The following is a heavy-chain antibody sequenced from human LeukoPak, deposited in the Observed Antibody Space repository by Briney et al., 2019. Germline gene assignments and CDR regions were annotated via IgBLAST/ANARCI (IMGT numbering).Heavy chain of an antibody. J-gene: IGHJ4*02. CDR3: ARFGITVVRGGKYYFDY. D-gene: IGHD3-10*01. Sequence: SETLSLTCTVSGGSISNYYWSWIRQPPGQGLEWIGHIYYSGATKYNPSLKSRITISVDTSKNQLSLMLSSVTAADTAVYYCARFGITVVRGGKYYFDYWGQGTLVTVSS. V-gene: IGHV4-59*08. CDR1: GGSISNYY. CDR2: IYYSGAT.